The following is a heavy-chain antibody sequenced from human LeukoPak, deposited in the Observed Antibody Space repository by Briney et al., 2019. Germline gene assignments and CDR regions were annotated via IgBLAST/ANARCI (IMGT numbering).Heavy chain of an antibody. CDR2: IHHSGST. Sequence: SETLSLTCAVYGGSFSAYYWSWIRQPPGKGLEWIGEIHHSGSTNYNPSLKSRVTISVDTSKNQFSLKLSSVTAADTAVYYCARAVDYFDYWGQGTLVTVSS. CDR1: GGSFSAYY. V-gene: IGHV4-34*01. CDR3: ARAVDYFDY. J-gene: IGHJ4*02.